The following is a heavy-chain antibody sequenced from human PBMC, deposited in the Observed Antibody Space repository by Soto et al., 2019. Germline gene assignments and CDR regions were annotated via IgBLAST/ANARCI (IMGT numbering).Heavy chain of an antibody. Sequence: GGSLRLSCAASGFTFSSYGMHWVRQAPGKGLEWVSVISGSGDATYYADSVKGRFTISRDNSKNTLYLQMNSLRAEDTAVYYCARQDYSTTWYLKYWGQGTLVTVSS. CDR2: ISGSGDAT. CDR3: ARQDYSTTWYLKY. CDR1: GFTFSSYG. J-gene: IGHJ4*02. D-gene: IGHD6-13*01. V-gene: IGHV3-23*01.